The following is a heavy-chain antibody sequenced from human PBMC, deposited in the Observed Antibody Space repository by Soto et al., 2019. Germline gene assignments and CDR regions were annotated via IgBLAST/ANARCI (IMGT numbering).Heavy chain of an antibody. CDR2: TYYRSKWYN. J-gene: IGHJ5*01. Sequence: SQTLSLTCAISGDSGSSNSAAWDWIRQSPSRGLEWLGRTYYRSKWYNDYAVSVKSRITSNPDTSKNQFSLKLSSVTAADTAVYYCASFHLYYYGTGSYYTGFDSWGQGTLVTVSS. D-gene: IGHD3-10*01. CDR3: ASFHLYYYGTGSYYTGFDS. CDR1: GDSGSSNSAA. V-gene: IGHV6-1*01.